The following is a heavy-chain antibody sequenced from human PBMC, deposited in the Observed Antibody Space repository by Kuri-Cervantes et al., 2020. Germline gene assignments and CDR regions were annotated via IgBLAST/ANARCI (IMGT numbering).Heavy chain of an antibody. D-gene: IGHD3-3*01. CDR1: GFTFSNYA. CDR2: VSYDGINK. CDR3: AREDTYYDFWSSYNNWFDP. V-gene: IGHV3-33*01. Sequence: GGSLRLSCAASGFTFSNYATHWVRQAPGKGLEWVAVVSYDGINKYYADSVKGRFTISRDNSKNTLYLQMNSLRAEDTAVYYCAREDTYYDFWSSYNNWFDPWGQGTLVTVSS. J-gene: IGHJ5*02.